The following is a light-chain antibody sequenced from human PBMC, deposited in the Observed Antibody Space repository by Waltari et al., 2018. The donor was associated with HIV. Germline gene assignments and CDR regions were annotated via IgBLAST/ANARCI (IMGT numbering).Light chain of an antibody. Sequence: DIQLTNSPSSLSASVGDRVTITCQASQDIRNYLNWSQQEPGKAPKLLIYDASNLATGVPSRFSGSGSGTDFTFTISSLQPEDIATYYCQQYDNLPLTFGGGTKVEIK. CDR2: DAS. J-gene: IGKJ4*01. CDR1: QDIRNY. CDR3: QQYDNLPLT. V-gene: IGKV1-33*01.